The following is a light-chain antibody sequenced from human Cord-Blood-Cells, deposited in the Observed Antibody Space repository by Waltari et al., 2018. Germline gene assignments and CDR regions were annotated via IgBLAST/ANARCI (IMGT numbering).Light chain of an antibody. J-gene: IGLJ1*01. V-gene: IGLV3-1*01. CDR3: QAWDSSTYV. CDR2: QDS. CDR1: TLGDTY. Sequence: SYELTQPPSVSVSPGQTASITCSGDTLGDTYACWYQQKPGQSPVLVIYQDSKRPSGIPERFSGSNSGNTATPTISGTQAMDEADYYCQAWDSSTYVFGTGTKVTVL.